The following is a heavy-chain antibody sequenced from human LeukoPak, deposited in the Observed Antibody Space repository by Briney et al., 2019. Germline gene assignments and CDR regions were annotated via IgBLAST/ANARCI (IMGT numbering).Heavy chain of an antibody. CDR3: ASANGWFGEFWFDP. Sequence: GASVKVSCKASGYTFTSYAMNWVRQAPGQGLEWMGWINTNTGNPTYAQGFTGRFVFSLDTSVSTAYPQISSLKAEDTAVYYCASANGWFGEFWFDPWGQGTLVTVSS. J-gene: IGHJ5*02. CDR2: INTNTGNP. CDR1: GYTFTSYA. D-gene: IGHD3-10*01. V-gene: IGHV7-4-1*02.